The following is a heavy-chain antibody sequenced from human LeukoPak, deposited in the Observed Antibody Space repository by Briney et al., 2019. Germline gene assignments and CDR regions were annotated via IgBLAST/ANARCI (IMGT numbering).Heavy chain of an antibody. CDR2: IYSGGST. J-gene: IGHJ4*02. CDR1: GFTVSSNY. D-gene: IGHD5-18*01. V-gene: IGHV3-66*02. Sequence: GGSLRLSCAASGFTVSSNYMSWVRQAPGKGLEWVSVIYSGGSTYYAGSVKGRFTISRDNSKNTLYLQMNSLRAEDTAVYYCAREGYSYSYDYWGQGTLVTVSS. CDR3: AREGYSYSYDY.